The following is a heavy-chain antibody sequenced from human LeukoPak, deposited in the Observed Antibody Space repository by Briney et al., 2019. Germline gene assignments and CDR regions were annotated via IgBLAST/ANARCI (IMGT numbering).Heavy chain of an antibody. D-gene: IGHD2-2*02. CDR3: ARDIVVVPAAITSYYYYGMDV. Sequence: ASVKVSCKASGGTFSSYAISWVRQAPGQGLEWMGWISAYNGNTNYAQKLQGRVTMTTDTSTRTAYMELRSLRSDDTAVYYCARDIVVVPAAITSYYYYGMDVWGQGTTVTVSS. CDR2: ISAYNGNT. J-gene: IGHJ6*02. V-gene: IGHV1-18*01. CDR1: GGTFSSYA.